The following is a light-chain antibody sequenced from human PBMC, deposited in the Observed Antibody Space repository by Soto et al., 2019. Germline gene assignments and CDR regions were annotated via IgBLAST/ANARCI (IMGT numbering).Light chain of an antibody. CDR1: QSVSSY. CDR2: GAS. J-gene: IGKJ1*01. CDR3: QHYHHWLWT. Sequence: EIMLKQSPATLSLTPGERATLSCRASQSVSSYLAWYQQKPGQAPRLLIYGASTRATGIPARFSGSGSGTEFTLTISSLQSEDFAVYYCQHYHHWLWTFGQGTRWIS. V-gene: IGKV3-15*01.